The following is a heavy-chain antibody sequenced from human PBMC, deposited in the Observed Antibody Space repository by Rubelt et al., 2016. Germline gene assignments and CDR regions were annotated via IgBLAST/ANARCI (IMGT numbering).Heavy chain of an antibody. J-gene: IGHJ4*02. V-gene: IGHV4-34*01. Sequence: QVQLQQWGAGLLKPSETLSLTCAVYGGSFSGYYWSWIRQPPGKGLEWIGEINHSGSTNYNPSLKCRVTVPGEPSKNQFSLELSSVTAADTAVYYCARGGPEFGEPPFFDYWGQGTLVTVSS. CDR2: INHSGST. CDR1: GGSFSGYY. CDR3: ARGGPEFGEPPFFDY. D-gene: IGHD3-10*01.